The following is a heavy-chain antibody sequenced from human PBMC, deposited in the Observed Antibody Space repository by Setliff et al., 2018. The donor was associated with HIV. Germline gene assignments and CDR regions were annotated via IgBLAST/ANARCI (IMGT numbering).Heavy chain of an antibody. Sequence: SETLSLTCTASGVSISNYYWHWIRQPPGKGLEWIGYIFTSGDTNYNPSLRSRVTLSVDTTKNQVSLKLGSVTAANTAVYFCASAPLYFYDGSGYLKYWGQGSQVTVSS. CDR3: ASAPLYFYDGSGYLKY. CDR2: IFTSGDT. D-gene: IGHD3-22*01. J-gene: IGHJ4*02. V-gene: IGHV4-4*09. CDR1: GVSISNYY.